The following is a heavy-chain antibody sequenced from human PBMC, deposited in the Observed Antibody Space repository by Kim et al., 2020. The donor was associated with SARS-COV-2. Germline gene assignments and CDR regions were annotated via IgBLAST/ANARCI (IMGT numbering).Heavy chain of an antibody. CDR3: ARIQLWFLSHSWFDP. J-gene: IGHJ5*02. CDR1: GGSFSGYY. Sequence: SETLSLTCAVYGGSFSGYYWSWIRQPPGKGLEWIGEINHSGSTNYNPSLKSRVTISVDTSKNQFSLKLSSVTAADTAVYYCARIQLWFLSHSWFDPWGQGTLVTVSS. D-gene: IGHD5-18*01. CDR2: INHSGST. V-gene: IGHV4-34*01.